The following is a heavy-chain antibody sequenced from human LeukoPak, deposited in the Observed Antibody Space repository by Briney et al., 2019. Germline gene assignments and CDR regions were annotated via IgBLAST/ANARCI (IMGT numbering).Heavy chain of an antibody. CDR2: ISDDGIT. D-gene: IGHD2-2*01. V-gene: IGHV4-59*11. J-gene: IGHJ5*02. CDR3: ARGGVVPAINWFDP. Sequence: PSETLSLTCTVSVHFNTHHFWTWFRQPPGKGLEWIGYISDDGITNYNSSLASRVSISIDTSKNQFSLSLSSVTAADTAVYYCARGGVVPAINWFDPWGQGTLVTVSS. CDR1: VHFNTHHF.